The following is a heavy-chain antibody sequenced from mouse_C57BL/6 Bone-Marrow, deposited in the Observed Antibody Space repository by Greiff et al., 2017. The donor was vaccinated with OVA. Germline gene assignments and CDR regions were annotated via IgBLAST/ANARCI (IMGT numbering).Heavy chain of an antibody. D-gene: IGHD1-1*01. J-gene: IGHJ1*03. CDR2: IWRGGST. CDR3: AKKVSSYWYFDV. V-gene: IGHV2-5*01. CDR1: GFSLTSYG. Sequence: QVQLQQSGPGLVQPSQSLSITCTVSGFSLTSYGVHWVRQSPGKGLEWLGVIWRGGSTDYNAAFMSRLSITKDNSNSKVFFKMNSLQADDTAIYYCAKKVSSYWYFDVWGTGTTVTVSS.